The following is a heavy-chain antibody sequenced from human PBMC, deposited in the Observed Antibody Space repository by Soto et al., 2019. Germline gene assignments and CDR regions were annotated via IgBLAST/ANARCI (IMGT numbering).Heavy chain of an antibody. CDR2: IYYSGST. CDR1: GGSISSYY. D-gene: IGHD3-10*01. CDR3: ANYGAAYGSGSYESAYYFDY. V-gene: IGHV4-59*01. J-gene: IGHJ4*02. Sequence: SETLSLTCTVSGGSISSYYWSWIRQPPRKGLEWIGYIYYSGSTNYNPSLKSRVTISVDTSKNQFSLKLSSVTAADTAVYYCANYGAAYGSGSYESAYYFDYWGQGTMVTVSS.